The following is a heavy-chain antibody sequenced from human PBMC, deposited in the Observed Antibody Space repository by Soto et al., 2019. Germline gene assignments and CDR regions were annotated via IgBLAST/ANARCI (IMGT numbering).Heavy chain of an antibody. V-gene: IGHV1-8*01. D-gene: IGHD4-17*01. J-gene: IGHJ4*01. CDR1: GYTFTTYD. Sequence: QVQLVQSGAEVKKPGASVRVSCKASGYTFTTYDINWVRQAAGQGLEWMGWMNPNSENTTYAQKFQGRVTMTRDTSKRTGYMELSTLRSDDTAVYYCARNGLLRFDYWGHGTLVTVSS. CDR3: ARNGLLRFDY. CDR2: MNPNSENT.